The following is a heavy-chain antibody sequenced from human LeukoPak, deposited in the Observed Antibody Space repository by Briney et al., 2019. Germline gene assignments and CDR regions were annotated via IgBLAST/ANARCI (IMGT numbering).Heavy chain of an antibody. CDR3: ARVDYGSGSYYPFLDY. V-gene: IGHV7-4-1*02. CDR1: GYTFTSYA. J-gene: IGHJ4*02. Sequence: ASVKVSCKASGYTFTSYAMNWVRQAPGQGLEWMGWINTNTGNPTYAQGFTGRFVFSLDTSVSTAYLQISSLKAEDTAVYYCARVDYGSGSYYPFLDYWGQGTLVTVSS. D-gene: IGHD3-10*01. CDR2: INTNTGNP.